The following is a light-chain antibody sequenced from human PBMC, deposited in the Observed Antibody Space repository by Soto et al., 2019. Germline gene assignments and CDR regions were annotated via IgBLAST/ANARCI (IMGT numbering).Light chain of an antibody. Sequence: QSVLTQPASVSGSPGQSITISCSGSSSDVGCYDLVSWYQHHPGKAPKLVIYEVTKRPSGVSNRFSGSKSGNTASLTISGLQTEDEADYYCCSYAGSWIHVLFGGGTKVTVL. CDR2: EVT. CDR1: SSDVGCYDL. J-gene: IGLJ2*01. CDR3: CSYAGSWIHVL. V-gene: IGLV2-23*02.